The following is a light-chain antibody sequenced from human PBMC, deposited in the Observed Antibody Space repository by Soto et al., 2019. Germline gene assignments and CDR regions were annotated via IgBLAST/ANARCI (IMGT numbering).Light chain of an antibody. V-gene: IGLV2-14*02. CDR3: ISYRSASTPV. Sequence: QPVLTQPASVSGSPGQSITISCTGTSSDVGSYKLVSWYQQHPGKAPKLIIYEVTNRPSGVSNRFSGSKSGNTASLTISGLQAEDEADYYCISYRSASTPVFGGGTKVTVL. J-gene: IGLJ3*02. CDR1: SSDVGSYKL. CDR2: EVT.